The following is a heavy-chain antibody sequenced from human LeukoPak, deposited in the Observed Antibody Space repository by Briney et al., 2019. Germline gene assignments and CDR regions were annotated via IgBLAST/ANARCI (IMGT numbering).Heavy chain of an antibody. D-gene: IGHD6-6*01. Sequence: GESLKISCKGCGYSFNTYWIGGVRQMPGKGVEWMGIIYPGDSDTRYSPSFQGQVTISVDKSLSTAYLQWGSLKASDTAMYYCAREGRSSSPMDYWGQGTLVTVSS. CDR1: GYSFNTYW. CDR3: AREGRSSSPMDY. J-gene: IGHJ4*02. CDR2: IYPGDSDT. V-gene: IGHV5-51*01.